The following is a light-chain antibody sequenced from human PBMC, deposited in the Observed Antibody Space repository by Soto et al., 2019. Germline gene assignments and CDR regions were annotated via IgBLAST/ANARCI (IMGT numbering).Light chain of an antibody. CDR1: QSINSW. CDR3: QHYNSYSWT. J-gene: IGKJ1*01. V-gene: IGKV1-5*01. Sequence: DIQMTQSPSTLSASVGDRVTITCRAGQSINSWLAWYQQKPGKAPKLLIYDASILESGVPSRFSGSGSGTEFTLTISSLQPDDFATYYCQHYNSYSWTFGQGTKVDIK. CDR2: DAS.